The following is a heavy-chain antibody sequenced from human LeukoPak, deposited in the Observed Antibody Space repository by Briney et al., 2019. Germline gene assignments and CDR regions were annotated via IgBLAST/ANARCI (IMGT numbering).Heavy chain of an antibody. CDR2: IIPIFGTA. D-gene: IGHD3-22*01. V-gene: IGHV1-69*05. CDR3: ASAYDSGGYHTSVMVY. J-gene: IGHJ4*02. CDR1: GGTFSSYA. Sequence: ASVKVSCKASGGTFSSYAISWVRQAPGQGLEWMGGIIPIFGTANYAQKFQGRVTITTDESTSTAYMELSSLRSEDTAVYYCASAYDSGGYHTSVMVYWDQGTLVTVSS.